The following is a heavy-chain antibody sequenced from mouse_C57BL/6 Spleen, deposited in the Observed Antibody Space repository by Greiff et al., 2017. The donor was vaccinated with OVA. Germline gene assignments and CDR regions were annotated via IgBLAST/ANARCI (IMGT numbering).Heavy chain of an antibody. CDR3: ASYGSFAY. Sequence: EVKLLESGPGLVKPSQSLSLTCSVTGYSITSGYYWNWIRQFPGNKLEWMGYISYDGSNNYNPSLKNRISITRDTSKNQFFLKLNSVTTEDTATYYCASYGSFAYWGQGTLVTVSA. J-gene: IGHJ3*01. D-gene: IGHD1-1*01. CDR1: GYSITSGYY. V-gene: IGHV3-6*01. CDR2: ISYDGSN.